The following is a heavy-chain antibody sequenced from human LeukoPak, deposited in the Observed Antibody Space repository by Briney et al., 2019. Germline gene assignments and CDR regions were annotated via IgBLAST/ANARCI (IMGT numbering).Heavy chain of an antibody. CDR1: GGSISSGGYY. V-gene: IGHV4-31*03. D-gene: IGHD6-6*01. Sequence: SQTLSLTCTVSGGSISSGGYYWSWIRQHPGKGLEWIGYIYYSGSTYYNPSLKSRVTISVDTSKNQFSLKLSSVTAADTAVYYCARGLIAARPVNWFDPWGQGTLVTVSS. J-gene: IGHJ5*02. CDR3: ARGLIAARPVNWFDP. CDR2: IYYSGST.